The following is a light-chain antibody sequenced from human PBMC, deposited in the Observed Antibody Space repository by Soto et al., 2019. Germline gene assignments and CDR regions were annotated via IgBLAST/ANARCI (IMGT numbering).Light chain of an antibody. V-gene: IGKV1-39*01. CDR2: DAS. CDR1: QSISTY. CDR3: QQSHSTPPT. J-gene: IGKJ5*01. Sequence: DIQMTQSPSSLSASVGDRVTITCRASQSISTYLNWFLQKPGKAPQLLIYDASTPQRGAPSRFSGSGSGTDFTLTISSLQPEDFATYSCQQSHSTPPTFGQGTRLYIK.